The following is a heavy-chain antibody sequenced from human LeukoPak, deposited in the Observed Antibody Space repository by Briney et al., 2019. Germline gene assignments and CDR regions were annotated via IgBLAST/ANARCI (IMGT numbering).Heavy chain of an antibody. V-gene: IGHV3-23*01. D-gene: IGHD3-22*01. J-gene: IGHJ5*01. Sequence: GGSLRLSCAGSGFTFSTYAMNWVRRAPGKGLEWVSGVSNGGGSTHYADSVKGRFTISRDNSKNTVYLHMNSLRAEDTAVYYCVKGYVDDGKFAPFDCWGQGTRVTVSS. CDR2: VSNGGGST. CDR3: VKGYVDDGKFAPFDC. CDR1: GFTFSTYA.